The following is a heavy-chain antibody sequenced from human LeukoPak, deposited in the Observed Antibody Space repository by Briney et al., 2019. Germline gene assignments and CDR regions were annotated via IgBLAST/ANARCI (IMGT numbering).Heavy chain of an antibody. J-gene: IGHJ5*02. CDR2: IKQDGSEK. CDR1: GFRFSTYW. Sequence: PGGSLRLSCVASGFRFSTYWMSWVRQAPGKGLEWVANIKQDGSEKYYVDSLKGRFTVSRDNAKNSLYLEMNSLRAEDTAVYYCARRGYFEFWSGYFQRLEGWFDPWGQGTLVTVSP. CDR3: ARRGYFEFWSGYFQRLEGWFDP. V-gene: IGHV3-7*01. D-gene: IGHD3-3*01.